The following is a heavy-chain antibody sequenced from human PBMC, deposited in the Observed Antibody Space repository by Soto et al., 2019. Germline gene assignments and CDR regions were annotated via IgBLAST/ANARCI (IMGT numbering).Heavy chain of an antibody. Sequence: GESLKISCAASGFTVSSNYMSWVRQAPGKGLEWVSVIYSGGSTYYADSVKGRFTISRDNSKNTLYLQMNSLRAEDTAVYYCARAPYYDILTGYPGYYYYYYMDVWGKGTTVTVSS. D-gene: IGHD3-9*01. CDR3: ARAPYYDILTGYPGYYYYYYMDV. J-gene: IGHJ6*03. V-gene: IGHV3-66*01. CDR2: IYSGGST. CDR1: GFTVSSNY.